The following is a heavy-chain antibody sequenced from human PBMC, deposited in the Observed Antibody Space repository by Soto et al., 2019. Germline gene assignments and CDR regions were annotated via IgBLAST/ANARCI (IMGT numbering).Heavy chain of an antibody. CDR3: AKETLGYCSSGSCRIDY. D-gene: IGHD2-15*01. CDR1: GFTFSSYA. Sequence: EVQLLESGGGLVQPGGSLRLSCAASGFTFSSYAMSWVRQAPGKGLAWVSTISGSGDSTYYADSVRGRLTISRDNSKNTLYLQMNSLRAEDTAVYYCAKETLGYCSSGSCRIDYWGQGTLVTVSS. CDR2: ISGSGDST. V-gene: IGHV3-23*01. J-gene: IGHJ4*02.